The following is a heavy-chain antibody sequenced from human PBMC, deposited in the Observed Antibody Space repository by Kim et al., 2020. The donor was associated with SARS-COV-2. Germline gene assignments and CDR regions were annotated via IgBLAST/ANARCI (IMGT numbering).Heavy chain of an antibody. D-gene: IGHD6-19*01. J-gene: IGHJ4*02. V-gene: IGHV4-31*02. CDR3: ARQGYSSGWYDY. Sequence: YHPSLKSRVTLSVDTSKNQFSLKLSAVTAADTAVYYCARQGYSSGWYDYWGQGTLVTVSS.